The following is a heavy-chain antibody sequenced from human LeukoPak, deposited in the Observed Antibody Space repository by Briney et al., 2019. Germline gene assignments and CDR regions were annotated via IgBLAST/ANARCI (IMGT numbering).Heavy chain of an antibody. J-gene: IGHJ4*02. CDR2: IRYDGSNK. Sequence: GGSLRLSCAASGFSFSSYGMHWVRQAPGKGLEWVAFIRYDGSNKYYADSVKGRFTISRDNSKNTLYLQMNSLRAEDTAVYYCAKKGRVSRDGYYFDYWGQGTLVTVSS. D-gene: IGHD3-10*01. CDR3: AKKGRVSRDGYYFDY. V-gene: IGHV3-30*02. CDR1: GFSFSSYG.